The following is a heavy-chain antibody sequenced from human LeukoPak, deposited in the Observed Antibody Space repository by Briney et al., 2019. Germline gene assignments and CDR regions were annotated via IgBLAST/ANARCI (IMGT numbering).Heavy chain of an antibody. D-gene: IGHD3-10*01. CDR1: GGSISSSSYY. V-gene: IGHV4-39*07. CDR3: ARVFGSGSQAYFYYMDV. CDR2: IYYSGST. J-gene: IGHJ6*03. Sequence: SETLSLTCTVSGGSISSSSYYWGWIRQPPGKGLEWIGSIYYSGSTYYNPSLKSRVTISVDTSKNQFSLKVSSVTAADTAVYYCARVFGSGSQAYFYYMDVWGKGTTVTISS.